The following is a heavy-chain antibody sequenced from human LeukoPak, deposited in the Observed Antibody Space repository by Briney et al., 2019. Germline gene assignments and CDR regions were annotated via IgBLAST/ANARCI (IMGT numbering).Heavy chain of an antibody. D-gene: IGHD3-16*02. J-gene: IGHJ4*02. Sequence: PSETLSLTCSVSGGSFSGYYWSWIRQPPGKGLEWIGEINHSGSTNYNPSLKSRVTISVDTSKNQFSLKLSSVTAADTAVYYCARHSPSYVWGSYRHPNPFDYWGQGTLVTVSS. V-gene: IGHV4-34*01. CDR2: INHSGST. CDR3: ARHSPSYVWGSYRHPNPFDY. CDR1: GGSFSGYY.